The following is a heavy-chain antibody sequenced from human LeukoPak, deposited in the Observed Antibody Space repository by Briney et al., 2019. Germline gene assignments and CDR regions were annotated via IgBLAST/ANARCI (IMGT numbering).Heavy chain of an antibody. D-gene: IGHD6-19*01. CDR2: VYYSGSP. V-gene: IGHV4-39*07. CDR1: GDSINSTLYY. Sequence: SETLSLTCTVSGDSINSTLYYWGWIRQPPGKGLEWIGSVYYSGSPYYNPSFKSRLDISVDTSTNQFSLKLKSVTAADTAVYYCGREGFAVAGTFDYWGQGTLVTVSS. CDR3: GREGFAVAGTFDY. J-gene: IGHJ4*02.